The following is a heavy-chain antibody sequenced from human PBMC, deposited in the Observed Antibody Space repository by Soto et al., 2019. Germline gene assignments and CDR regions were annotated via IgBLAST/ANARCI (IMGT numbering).Heavy chain of an antibody. Sequence: SETLSLTCTVSGDSISSYYWTWIRQPPGKGLEWIAFIYYGGSTNYNPSLKSRVTISVDTSKNQFSLKLRSVTASDTAVYYCATQEVGGSYVYTFDPWGQGTLVTVSS. CDR3: ATQEVGGSYVYTFDP. CDR1: GDSISSYY. CDR2: IYYGGST. J-gene: IGHJ5*02. V-gene: IGHV4-59*08. D-gene: IGHD1-26*01.